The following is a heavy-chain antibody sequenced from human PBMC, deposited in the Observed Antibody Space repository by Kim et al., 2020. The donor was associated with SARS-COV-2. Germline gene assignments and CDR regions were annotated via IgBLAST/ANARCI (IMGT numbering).Heavy chain of an antibody. CDR2: IWYDGSNK. J-gene: IGHJ3*02. CDR3: AKGFVSGYCSSTSCYEAPDDAFDI. D-gene: IGHD2-2*01. Sequence: GGSLRLSCAASGFTFSSYAMHWVRQAPGKGLEWVAVIWYDGSNKYYADSVKGRFTISRDNSKNTLYLQMNSLRAEDTAVYYCAKGFVSGYCSSTSCYEAPDDAFDIWGQGTMVTVSS. CDR1: GFTFSSYA. V-gene: IGHV3-33*06.